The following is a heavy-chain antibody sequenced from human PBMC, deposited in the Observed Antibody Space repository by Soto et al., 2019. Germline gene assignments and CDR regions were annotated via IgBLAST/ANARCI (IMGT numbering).Heavy chain of an antibody. CDR2: ISRDGGTK. D-gene: IGHD2-8*02. J-gene: IGHJ4*02. Sequence: QVQLVESGGGVVQPGRSLRLSCAASGFTVSSYGMHWVRQAPGKGLEWVAVISRDGGTKYYADSVKGRFTISRDNTRNTLFLEMNSLGGDEMAVYYCTGEVESGYWGQGTLVTVSS. CDR1: GFTVSSYG. V-gene: IGHV3-30*03. CDR3: TGEVESGY.